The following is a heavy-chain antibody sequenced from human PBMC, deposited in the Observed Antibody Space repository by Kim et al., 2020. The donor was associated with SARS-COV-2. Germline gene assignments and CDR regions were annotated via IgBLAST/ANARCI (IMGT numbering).Heavy chain of an antibody. D-gene: IGHD2-2*01. CDR3: AAWRPPDSVYCSTSSCQVIYYFDY. CDR1: GYTFSSNA. CDR2: INTNTGNP. V-gene: IGHV7-4-1*02. Sequence: ASVKVSRKASGYTFSSNAMNWVRQAPGQGPEWMGWINTNTGNPTYAQGFAGRYVFSLDTSVSTAYLQINNLKAEDSAVYYCAAWRPPDSVYCSTSSCQVIYYFDYWGQGTLVTVSS. J-gene: IGHJ4*02.